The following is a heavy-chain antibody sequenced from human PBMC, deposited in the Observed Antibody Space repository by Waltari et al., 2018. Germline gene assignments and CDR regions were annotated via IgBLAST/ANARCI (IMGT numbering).Heavy chain of an antibody. V-gene: IGHV1-2*02. CDR3: ATFPRMIPSAAPPFDY. CDR2: INPNSCAT. Sequence: QVQLVQSGAEVKKPGASVKVSCQASGYTFTGYYMHWVRQAPGQGLEWMGWINPNSCATNYAQNFQGRVTMTRDTSINTAYMELNRLGSDDSAVYYCATFPRMIPSAAPPFDYWGQGTLVTVSS. D-gene: IGHD2-2*01. J-gene: IGHJ4*02. CDR1: GYTFTGYY.